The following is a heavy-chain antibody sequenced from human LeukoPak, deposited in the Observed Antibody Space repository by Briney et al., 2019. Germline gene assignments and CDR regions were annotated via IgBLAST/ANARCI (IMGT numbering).Heavy chain of an antibody. Sequence: SETLSLTCTVSGGSISSGGYYWSWIRQHPGKGLEWIGYIYYSGSTYYNPSLKSRVTISVDTSKNQFSLKLSSVTAADTAVYYCARGVPYDSSGYYNHYYYYMDVWGKGTTVTVSS. CDR1: GGSISSGGYY. D-gene: IGHD3-22*01. CDR3: ARGVPYDSSGYYNHYYYYMDV. J-gene: IGHJ6*03. V-gene: IGHV4-31*03. CDR2: IYYSGST.